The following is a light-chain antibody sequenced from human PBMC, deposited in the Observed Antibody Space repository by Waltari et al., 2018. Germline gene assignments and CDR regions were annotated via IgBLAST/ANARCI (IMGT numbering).Light chain of an antibody. CDR1: SGINVGTYR. CDR2: YKSDSDK. V-gene: IGLV5-45*02. J-gene: IGLJ3*02. CDR3: MIWHSSAWV. Sequence: QAVLTQPSSLSASPGASASLTCTLRSGINVGTYRLSWYQQKPGSPPQYLLRYKSDSDKQQGSGVPSRFSGSKDASANAGNLVISGLQSEDEADYYCMIWHSSAWVFGGGTKLTVL.